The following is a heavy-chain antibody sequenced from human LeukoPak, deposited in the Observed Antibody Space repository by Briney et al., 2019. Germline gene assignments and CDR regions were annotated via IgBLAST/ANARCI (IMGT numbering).Heavy chain of an antibody. D-gene: IGHD1-26*01. Sequence: TSETLSLTCAVSGYSISSGYYWGWSRQPPGKGLEWIGSIYHSGSTYYNPSLKSRVTISVDTSNNQFSLKLSSVTAADTAVYYCARHLQTTYVGATLDYWGQGTLVTVSS. CDR2: IYHSGST. CDR3: ARHLQTTYVGATLDY. J-gene: IGHJ4*02. V-gene: IGHV4-38-2*01. CDR1: GYSISSGYY.